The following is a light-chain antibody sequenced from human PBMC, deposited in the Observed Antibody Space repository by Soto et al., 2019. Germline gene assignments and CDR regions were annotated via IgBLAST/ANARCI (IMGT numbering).Light chain of an antibody. CDR1: NNY. V-gene: IGLV2-11*01. CDR3: CSYAGTSDNYV. CDR2: DVS. J-gene: IGLJ1*01. Sequence: QSALTQPRSVSGSPGQSVTISCSGTNNYVSWYQQHPGKAPKLMIYDVSKRPSGVPDRFSGSKSGNTASLTISGLQAEDEADYYCCSYAGTSDNYVFGTGTKVTVL.